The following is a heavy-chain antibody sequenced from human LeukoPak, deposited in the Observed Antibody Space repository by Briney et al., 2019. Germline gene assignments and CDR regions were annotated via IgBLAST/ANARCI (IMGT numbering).Heavy chain of an antibody. CDR3: ARDLVAGLRNWFDP. CDR2: IYYSGST. Sequence: SETLSLTCTVSGGSISSYYWSWIRRPPGKGLEWLGYIYYSGSTNYNPSLKSRVSMSVDTSKNQVSLKLYSVTAADTAVYYCARDLVAGLRNWFDPWGQGTLVTVSS. D-gene: IGHD6-19*01. CDR1: GGSISSYY. V-gene: IGHV4-59*12. J-gene: IGHJ5*02.